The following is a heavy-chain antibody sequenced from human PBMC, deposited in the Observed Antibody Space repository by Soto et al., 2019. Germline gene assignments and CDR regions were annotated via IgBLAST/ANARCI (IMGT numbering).Heavy chain of an antibody. Sequence: EVQLLESGGGLVQPGGSLRLSCAASGFTFSSYAMSWVRQAPGKGLEWVSAISGSGGTTYYADSVKGRFTNSRDNSKNTLYLQMNSLRAEDMAVYYCAKDSDLIRGVTCFDYWGQGTLVTVSS. J-gene: IGHJ4*02. CDR1: GFTFSSYA. D-gene: IGHD3-10*01. CDR3: AKDSDLIRGVTCFDY. V-gene: IGHV3-23*01. CDR2: ISGSGGTT.